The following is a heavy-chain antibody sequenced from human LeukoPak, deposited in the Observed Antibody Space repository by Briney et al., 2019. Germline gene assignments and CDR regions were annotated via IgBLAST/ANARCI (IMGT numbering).Heavy chain of an antibody. CDR1: GGSISSGDYY. Sequence: SETLSLTCTVSGGSISSGDYYWSWIRQPPGKGLEWIGEINHSGSTNYNPSLKSRVTISVDTSKNQFSLKLSSVTAADTAVYYCARGGWELPEGSLDYWGQGTLVTVSS. V-gene: IGHV4-39*07. D-gene: IGHD1-26*01. CDR2: INHSGST. CDR3: ARGGWELPEGSLDY. J-gene: IGHJ4*02.